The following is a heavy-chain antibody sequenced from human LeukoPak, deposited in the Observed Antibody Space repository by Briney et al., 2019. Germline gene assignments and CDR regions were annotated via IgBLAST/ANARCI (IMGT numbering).Heavy chain of an antibody. CDR3: ASSGRGLTWLPFDY. Sequence: GGSLRLSCAASGFTFSSYAMTWVRQAPGKGLEWVANIKQDGSEKYYVDSVKGRFTISRDNAKNSLYLQMNSLRAEDTAVYYCASSGRGLTWLPFDYWGQGTLVTVSS. J-gene: IGHJ4*02. CDR1: GFTFSSYA. D-gene: IGHD3-22*01. CDR2: IKQDGSEK. V-gene: IGHV3-7*01.